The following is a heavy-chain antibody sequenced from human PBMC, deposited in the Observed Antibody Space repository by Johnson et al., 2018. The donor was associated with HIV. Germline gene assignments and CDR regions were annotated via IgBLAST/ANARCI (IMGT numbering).Heavy chain of an antibody. D-gene: IGHD5-18*01. CDR2: IYSGGTT. CDR3: ARARVGYSFAGWGTDAFDI. Sequence: VQLVESGGGLIQPGGSLRLSCAVSGFTVSSDYMSWVRQAPGKGLEWVSVIYSGGTTYYADSVKGRFTISRDNAKNSLYLQLNSLRAEDTAVYYCARARVGYSFAGWGTDAFDIWGQGTMVTVSS. CDR1: GFTVSSDY. V-gene: IGHV3-53*01. J-gene: IGHJ3*02.